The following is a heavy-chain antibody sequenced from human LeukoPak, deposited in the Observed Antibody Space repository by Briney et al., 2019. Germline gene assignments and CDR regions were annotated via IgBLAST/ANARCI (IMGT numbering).Heavy chain of an antibody. V-gene: IGHV4-59*11. CDR2: IYYSGST. J-gene: IGHJ4*02. D-gene: IGHD3-22*01. CDR3: ARGRDYYDSSFPPWFDY. Sequence: SETLSLTCTVSGGSISSHYWSWNRQPPGKGLEWIGYIYYSGSTNYNPSLKSRVTISVDTSKNQFSLKLSSVTAADTAVYYCARGRDYYDSSFPPWFDYWGQGTLVTVSS. CDR1: GGSISSHY.